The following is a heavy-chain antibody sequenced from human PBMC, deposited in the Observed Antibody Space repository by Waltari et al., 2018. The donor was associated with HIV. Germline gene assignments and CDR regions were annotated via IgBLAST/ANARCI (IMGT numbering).Heavy chain of an antibody. D-gene: IGHD2-2*01. V-gene: IGHV3-49*03. CDR3: NRPGSTSCYGVCWFDP. J-gene: IGHJ5*02. CDR1: GFTFGDSA. CDR2: IRSKAYGGTT. Sequence: EVQLVESGGGLVQPGRSLRLSCTASGFTFGDSAMSWFRQAPRRGLEWVGFIRSKAYGGTTEYAASVKGRFTISRDDSKSIAYLQMNSLKTEDTAVYYCNRPGSTSCYGVCWFDPWGQGTLVTVSS.